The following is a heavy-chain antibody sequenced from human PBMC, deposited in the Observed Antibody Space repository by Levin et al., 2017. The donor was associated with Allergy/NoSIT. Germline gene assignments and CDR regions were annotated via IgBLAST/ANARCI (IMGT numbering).Heavy chain of an antibody. D-gene: IGHD3-10*01. Sequence: LGESLKISCAASGFAFTNYDMHWVRQATGKGLEWVSVIGSAGDTFYSDSVKGRFTISRENAKNSLYLQMNNLRAGDTAVYYCARDHGVSMIRGVVYYGLDVWGQGTTVTVSS. CDR1: GFAFTNYD. V-gene: IGHV3-13*01. J-gene: IGHJ6*02. CDR2: IGSAGDT. CDR3: ARDHGVSMIRGVVYYGLDV.